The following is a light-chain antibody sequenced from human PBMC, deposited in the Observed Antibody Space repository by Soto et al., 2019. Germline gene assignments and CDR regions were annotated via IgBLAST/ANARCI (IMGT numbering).Light chain of an antibody. Sequence: QSALTQPASVSGSPGQSITISCTGTSSDVGGYNYVSWFQHHPGKAPKLMIYDVSNRPSGVSYRFSGSKPVNTASLTISGLQAEDEADYYCSSYTTSGTPVFGGGTKVTVL. J-gene: IGLJ2*01. V-gene: IGLV2-14*03. CDR2: DVS. CDR1: SSDVGGYNY. CDR3: SSYTTSGTPV.